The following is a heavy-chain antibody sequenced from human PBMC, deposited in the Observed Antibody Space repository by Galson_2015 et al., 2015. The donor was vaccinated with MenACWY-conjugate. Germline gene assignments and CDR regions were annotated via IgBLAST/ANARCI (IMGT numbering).Heavy chain of an antibody. D-gene: IGHD3-16*02. CDR3: ARDREDYKHVWGTYRPHYFDY. V-gene: IGHV3-48*02. CDR2: ITSSSTTI. J-gene: IGHJ4*01. Sequence: SLRLSCAASGFTFSSYSMNWVRQAPGKGLEWVSYITSSSTTIYYADSVKGRFTISRDNAKNSLYLQMNSLRDEDTAVYYCARDREDYKHVWGTYRPHYFDYWGRGTLLTVSS. CDR1: GFTFSSYS.